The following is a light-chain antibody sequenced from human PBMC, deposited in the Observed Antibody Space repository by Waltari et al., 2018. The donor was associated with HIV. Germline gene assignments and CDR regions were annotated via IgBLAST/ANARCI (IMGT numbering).Light chain of an antibody. CDR3: VVWDDSLNGPV. CDR2: TNN. CDR1: SSTIEVNS. J-gene: IGLJ2*01. Sequence: QSVLTQPPSASGTPGQRVTISRSVISSTIEVNSVNWYHQPPGTAPKLLIYTNNQRPSRVPDRFSGSKSGTSASLAISGLQSEDEADYYCVVWDDSLNGPVFGGGTKLTVL. V-gene: IGLV1-44*01.